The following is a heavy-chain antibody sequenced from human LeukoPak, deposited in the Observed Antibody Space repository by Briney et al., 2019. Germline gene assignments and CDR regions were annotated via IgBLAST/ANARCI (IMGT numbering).Heavy chain of an antibody. CDR3: ASGGGYCSTTSCYVLYY. J-gene: IGHJ4*02. Sequence: GGSLRLACAASGFTFSSYDMSWVRQAPGKGLQWVSAVSSGGDGTYYADSVKGRFSISRDNSKNTLYLQMNSLSADDTAVYYCASGGGYCSTTSCYVLYYWGQGALVTVSS. D-gene: IGHD2-2*01. CDR2: VSSGGDGT. V-gene: IGHV3-23*01. CDR1: GFTFSSYD.